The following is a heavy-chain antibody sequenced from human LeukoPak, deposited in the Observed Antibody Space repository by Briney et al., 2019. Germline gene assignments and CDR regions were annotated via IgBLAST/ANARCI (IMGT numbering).Heavy chain of an antibody. Sequence: PGGSLRISCAASGFSFSSCAMSWVRQAPGKGLEWVANIKQDGSEKYYVDSVKGRFTISRDNAKNSLYLQMNSLRAEDTAVYYCARAPSAVSPHYWGQGTLVTVSS. CDR3: ARAPSAVSPHY. J-gene: IGHJ4*02. D-gene: IGHD4-11*01. CDR2: IKQDGSEK. CDR1: GFSFSSCA. V-gene: IGHV3-7*01.